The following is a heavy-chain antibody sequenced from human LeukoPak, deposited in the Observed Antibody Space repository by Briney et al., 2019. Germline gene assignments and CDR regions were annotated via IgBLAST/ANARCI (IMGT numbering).Heavy chain of an antibody. J-gene: IGHJ4*02. Sequence: PGGSLRLSCAASGFTFSSHSMNWVRQAPGKGLEWVSSISGSSSYIYYADSVKGRFTISRDNAKNSLYLQMNSLRAEDTAIYYCAREGPYGDSSFDYWGQETLVTVSS. D-gene: IGHD4-17*01. CDR3: AREGPYGDSSFDY. CDR2: ISGSSSYI. CDR1: GFTFSSHS. V-gene: IGHV3-21*04.